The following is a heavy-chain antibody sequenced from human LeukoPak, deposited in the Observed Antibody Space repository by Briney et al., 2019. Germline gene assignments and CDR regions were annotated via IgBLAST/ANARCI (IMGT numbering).Heavy chain of an antibody. CDR1: GGSISSSSYY. D-gene: IGHD6-19*01. CDR2: IYYSGST. Sequence: PSETLSLTCTVSGGSISSSSYYWGWIRQPPGKGLEWIGSIYYSGSTYYNPSLKSRVTISVDTSKNQFSLKLSSVTAADTAVYYCARHSGSGWYPSNWFDPWGQGTLVTVSS. V-gene: IGHV4-39*01. J-gene: IGHJ5*02. CDR3: ARHSGSGWYPSNWFDP.